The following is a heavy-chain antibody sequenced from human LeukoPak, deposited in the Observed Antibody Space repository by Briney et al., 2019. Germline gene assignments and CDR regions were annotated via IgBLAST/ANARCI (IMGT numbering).Heavy chain of an antibody. D-gene: IGHD6-13*01. J-gene: IGHJ4*02. CDR3: ARRGSSSWYFDY. Sequence: SETLSLTCAVSGYSISSGYYWGWIRQPPGKGLEWIGSIYHSGSTYYNPSLKSRVTISVDTSKNQFSLKLSSVTAADTAVYYCARRGSSSWYFDYWDQGTLVTVSS. CDR1: GYSISSGYY. V-gene: IGHV4-38-2*01. CDR2: IYHSGST.